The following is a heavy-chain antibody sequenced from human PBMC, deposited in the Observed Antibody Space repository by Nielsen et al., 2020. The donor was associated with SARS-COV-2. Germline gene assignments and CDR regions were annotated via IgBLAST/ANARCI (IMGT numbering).Heavy chain of an antibody. CDR2: IYYSGST. D-gene: IGHD2-2*02. V-gene: IGHV4-39*02. Sequence: SETLSLTCTVSGGSISSSSYYWGWIRQPPGKGLEWIGSIYYSGSTYYNPSLKSRVTISVDTSKNQFSLKLSSVTAADTAHYFCARDRQGYNYYYGMDVWGQGTTVTVS. CDR1: GGSISSSSYY. J-gene: IGHJ6*02. CDR3: ARDRQGYNYYYGMDV.